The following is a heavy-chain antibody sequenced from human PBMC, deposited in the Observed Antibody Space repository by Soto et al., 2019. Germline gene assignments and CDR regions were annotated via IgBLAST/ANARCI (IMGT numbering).Heavy chain of an antibody. CDR2: IGTAGDT. CDR1: GFTFSSYD. Sequence: GGSLRLSCAASGFTFSSYDMHWVRQATGKGLAWVSAIGTAGDTYYPGSVKGRFTISRENAKNSLYLQMNSLRAGDTAVYYCARALRADFWSGYGYYYGMDVWGQGTTVTVSS. D-gene: IGHD3-3*01. CDR3: ARALRADFWSGYGYYYGMDV. J-gene: IGHJ6*02. V-gene: IGHV3-13*01.